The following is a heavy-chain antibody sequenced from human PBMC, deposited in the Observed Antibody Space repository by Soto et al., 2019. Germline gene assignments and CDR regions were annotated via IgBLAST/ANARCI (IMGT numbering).Heavy chain of an antibody. CDR1: GFAFSSHA. D-gene: IGHD3-22*01. J-gene: IGHJ4*02. CDR2: ISGSGGRT. CDR3: AKGRYSYDSSGHDY. Sequence: GGSLRLSCAASGFAFSSHAMNWVRQAPGKGLEWVSGISGSGGRTYYADSVKGRFAISRDNSKNTLDLQMNSLRAEDTAVYYCAKGRYSYDSSGHDYWGLGTLVTVSS. V-gene: IGHV3-23*01.